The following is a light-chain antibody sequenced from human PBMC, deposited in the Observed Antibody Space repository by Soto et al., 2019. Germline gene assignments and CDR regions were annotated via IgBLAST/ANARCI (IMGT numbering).Light chain of an antibody. Sequence: EIVMTQSPATLSVSPGEGATLSCRASQSVSSKLAWYQQKPGQAPRLLIYGASTRATGIPARFSGSGSGTEFTLIISSLQSEDSAVYYCQQYTSWMWTFGQGTKVDIX. J-gene: IGKJ1*01. V-gene: IGKV3-15*01. CDR2: GAS. CDR3: QQYTSWMWT. CDR1: QSVSSK.